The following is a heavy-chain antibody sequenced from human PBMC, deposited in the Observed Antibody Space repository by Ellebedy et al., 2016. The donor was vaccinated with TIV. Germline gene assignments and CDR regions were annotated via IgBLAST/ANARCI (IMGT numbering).Heavy chain of an antibody. CDR3: ARDGDHHVDLDN. D-gene: IGHD5-12*01. CDR1: GFTFSYYW. CDR2: IDSDGHTT. V-gene: IGHV3-74*01. Sequence: GESLKIPCTASGFTFSYYWMHWVRQAPGKGLEWVSRIDSDGHTTRYADLVEGRFTISRDNAKNTLYLQMNSLRAEDTALYYCARDGDHHVDLDNWGQGTLVTVSS. J-gene: IGHJ4*02.